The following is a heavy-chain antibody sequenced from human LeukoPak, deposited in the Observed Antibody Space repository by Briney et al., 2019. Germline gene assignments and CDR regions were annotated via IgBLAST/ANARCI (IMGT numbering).Heavy chain of an antibody. D-gene: IGHD3-10*01. V-gene: IGHV3-30*03. Sequence: GRSLTLSCAVSGLTFSTHGMQWVRQAPGKGLEWVAAIPYDGSEKYYADSVKGRFTISRDNSKNTLNLQMNSLRAEDTAVYYCATYYSASGSYYRFDYWGQGTLGTVSS. CDR3: ATYYSASGSYYRFDY. CDR1: GLTFSTHG. CDR2: IPYDGSEK. J-gene: IGHJ4*02.